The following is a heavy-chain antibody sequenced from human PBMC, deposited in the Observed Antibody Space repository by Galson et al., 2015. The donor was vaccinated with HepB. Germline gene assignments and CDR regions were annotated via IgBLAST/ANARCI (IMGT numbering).Heavy chain of an antibody. V-gene: IGHV3-21*01. CDR3: ASLRFGELSQGSSYYGMDV. J-gene: IGHJ6*02. D-gene: IGHD3-10*01. CDR1: GFTFSSYS. CDR2: ISSSSSYI. Sequence: SLRLSCAASGFTFSSYSMNWVRQAPGKGLEWVSSISSSSSYIYYADSVKGRFTISRDNAKNSLYLQMNSLRAEDTAVYYCASLRFGELSQGSSYYGMDVWGQGTTVTVSS.